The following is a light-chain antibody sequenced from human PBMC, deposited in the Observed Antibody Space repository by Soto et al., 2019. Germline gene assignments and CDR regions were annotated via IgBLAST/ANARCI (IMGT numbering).Light chain of an antibody. V-gene: IGLV1-51*01. CDR1: SSNIGNNY. CDR2: DNN. J-gene: IGLJ2*01. CDR3: ATWDGSLPGEV. Sequence: VLTQSPSVSAAPGQKVTISCSGSSSNIGNNYVSWYQQLPGTAPKLLIYDNNKRPSGIPDRFSGSKSGTSGTLDITGLQTGDEADYYCATWDGSLPGEVFGGGTKVTVL.